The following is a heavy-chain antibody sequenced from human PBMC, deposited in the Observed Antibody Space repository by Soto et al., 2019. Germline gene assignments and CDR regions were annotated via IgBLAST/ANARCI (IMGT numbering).Heavy chain of an antibody. V-gene: IGHV3-30*18. CDR3: AKDLDYDFHIPFDP. CDR2: ISYDGSNK. Sequence: HPGGSLRLSCAASGFTFSSYGMHWVRQAPGKGLEWVAVISYDGSNKYYADSVKGRFTISRDNSKNTLYLQMNSLRAEDTAVYYCAKDLDYDFHIPFDPWGQGTLVTVSS. J-gene: IGHJ5*02. CDR1: GFTFSSYG. D-gene: IGHD3-3*01.